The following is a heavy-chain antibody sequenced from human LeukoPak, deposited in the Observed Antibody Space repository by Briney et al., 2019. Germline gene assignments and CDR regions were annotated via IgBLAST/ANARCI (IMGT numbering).Heavy chain of an antibody. CDR1: GLTFSSYG. Sequence: QPGGSLRLSCAASGLTFSSYGMHWVRQAPGKGLEWVAVISYDGSNKYYADSVKGRFTISRDNSKNTLYLQMNSLRAEDTAVYYCARDNGRWQQLASWGQGTLVTVSS. CDR2: ISYDGSNK. CDR3: ARDNGRWQQLAS. D-gene: IGHD6-13*01. V-gene: IGHV3-30*03. J-gene: IGHJ5*02.